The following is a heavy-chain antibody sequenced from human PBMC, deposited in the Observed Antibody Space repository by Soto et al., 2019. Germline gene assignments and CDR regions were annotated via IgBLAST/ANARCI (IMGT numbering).Heavy chain of an antibody. CDR2: ISGSGGST. CDR3: AKDEDSSGYYFDY. J-gene: IGHJ4*02. Sequence: SLRLSCAASGFTFSSYAMSWVRQAPGKGLEWVSAISGSGGSTYYADSVKGRFTISRDNSKNTLYLQMNSLRAEDMAVYYCAKDEDSSGYYFDYWGQGTLVTVSS. CDR1: GFTFSSYA. V-gene: IGHV3-23*01. D-gene: IGHD3-22*01.